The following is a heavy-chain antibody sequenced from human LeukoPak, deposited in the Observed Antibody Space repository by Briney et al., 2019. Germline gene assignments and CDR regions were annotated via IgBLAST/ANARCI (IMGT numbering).Heavy chain of an antibody. CDR1: GFTVSSNH. V-gene: IGHV3-53*01. CDR2: IYSGGST. J-gene: IGHJ4*02. CDR3: ATSGWYQGIDY. Sequence: GGSLRLSCAASGFTVSSNHMSWVCQAPGKGLEWVSVIYSGGSTYYADSVKGRFTISRDNSKNTLYLQMNSLRAEDTAVYYCATSGWYQGIDYWGQGTLVTVSS. D-gene: IGHD6-19*01.